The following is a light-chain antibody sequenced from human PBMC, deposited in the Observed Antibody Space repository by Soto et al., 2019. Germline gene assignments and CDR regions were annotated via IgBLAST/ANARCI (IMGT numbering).Light chain of an antibody. Sequence: QSVLTQPASVSGSPGQSITISCTGTSSDVGVYNHVSWYQQHPGKVPKLMIYEVSNRPSGVSDRFSGSKSGNTASLTISGLQSEEEADYYCTSCEDTDTFWVFGGGTKLTVL. J-gene: IGLJ3*02. V-gene: IGLV2-14*01. CDR3: TSCEDTDTFWV. CDR1: SSDVGVYNH. CDR2: EVS.